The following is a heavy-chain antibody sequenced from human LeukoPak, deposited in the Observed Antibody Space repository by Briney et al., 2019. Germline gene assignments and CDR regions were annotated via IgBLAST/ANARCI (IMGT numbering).Heavy chain of an antibody. CDR3: AKDLLWSGGTCFDY. CDR2: IYYSGST. V-gene: IGHV4-59*01. D-gene: IGHD3-3*01. Sequence: PSETLSLTCTVSGGSISSYYWSWIRQPPGKGLEWIGYIYYSGSTNYNPSLESRVTISVDTSKNQFSLKLISVTAADTAVYYCAKDLLWSGGTCFDYWGQGTLVTVSS. J-gene: IGHJ4*02. CDR1: GGSISSYY.